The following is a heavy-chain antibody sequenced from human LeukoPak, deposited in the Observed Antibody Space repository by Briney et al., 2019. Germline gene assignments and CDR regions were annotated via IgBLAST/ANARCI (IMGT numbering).Heavy chain of an antibody. D-gene: IGHD4-17*01. J-gene: IGHJ4*02. CDR3: ATVNSLGKADYGDYRGDY. CDR1: GYTLTELS. CDR2: FDPEDGET. Sequence: ASVKVSCKVSGYTLTELSMHWVRQAPGKGLEWMGGFDPEDGETIYAQKFQGRVTMTEDTSTDTAYMELSSLRSEDTAVYYCATVNSLGKADYGDYRGDYWGQGTLVTVSS. V-gene: IGHV1-24*01.